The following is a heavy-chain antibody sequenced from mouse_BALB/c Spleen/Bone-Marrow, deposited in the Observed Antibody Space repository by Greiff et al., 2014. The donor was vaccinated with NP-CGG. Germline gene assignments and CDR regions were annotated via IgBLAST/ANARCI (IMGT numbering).Heavy chain of an antibody. CDR2: IYPNSGST. V-gene: IGHV1S22*01. J-gene: IGHJ3*01. CDR1: GHTFTSYW. D-gene: IGHD4-1*01. CDR3: TRVEVTGSAWFAY. Sequence: LQQSGSELVRPGASVRLSCKASGHTFTSYWMHWMKQRPGQGLEWIGNIYPNSGSTNYDEKFKSKATLTVDTSSSTAYMQLSSLTSEDSAVYYCTRVEVTGSAWFAYWGQGTLVTVSA.